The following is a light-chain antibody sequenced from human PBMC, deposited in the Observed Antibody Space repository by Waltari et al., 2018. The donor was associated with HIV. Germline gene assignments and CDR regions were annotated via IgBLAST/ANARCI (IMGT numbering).Light chain of an antibody. CDR3: QQSYSTPYT. J-gene: IGKJ2*01. CDR2: AAS. Sequence: DIQMTQSPSSLSASVGDRVAITCRASQSISNYLNWYQQRPGKAPKLLIYAASGLQSGVQSRFSGSSSGTDFTLTISSLQPADFATYYCQQSYSTPYTFGQGTKLEI. V-gene: IGKV1-39*01. CDR1: QSISNY.